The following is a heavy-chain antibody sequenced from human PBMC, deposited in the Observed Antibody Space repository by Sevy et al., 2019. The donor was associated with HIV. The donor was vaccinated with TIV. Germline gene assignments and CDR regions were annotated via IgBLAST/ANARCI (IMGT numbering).Heavy chain of an antibody. CDR3: AKDVVGGYYDSSGYSDH. Sequence: GGSLRLSCAVSGFTFNCCGMTWVRQASGKGLEWVSTISGSGGSTYYADSVRGRFTMSRDNSQNTLDLQMNSLRAEDTAVYYCAKDVVGGYYDSSGYSDHWGQGTLVTVSS. D-gene: IGHD3-22*01. CDR2: ISGSGGST. J-gene: IGHJ4*02. CDR1: GFTFNCCG. V-gene: IGHV3-23*01.